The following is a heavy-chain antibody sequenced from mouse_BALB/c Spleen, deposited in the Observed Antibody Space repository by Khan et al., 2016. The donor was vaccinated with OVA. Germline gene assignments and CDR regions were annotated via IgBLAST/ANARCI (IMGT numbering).Heavy chain of an antibody. J-gene: IGHJ2*01. CDR3: AGEEALYYFDY. D-gene: IGHD3-2*02. CDR1: GYIFTSYW. CDR2: IYPGTNNT. Sequence: QVQLQQSGAELVRPGASVKLSCKTSGYIFTSYWIHWVNQRSGQGIQWIARIYPGTNNTYYNENLKDKATLTADKSSSTAYMQLSSLKSEDTAAFCGAGEEALYYFDYGGQGTTLTVSS. V-gene: IGHV1-76*01.